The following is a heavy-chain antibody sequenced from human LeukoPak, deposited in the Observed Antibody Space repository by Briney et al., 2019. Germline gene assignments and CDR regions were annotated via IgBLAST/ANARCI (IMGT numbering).Heavy chain of an antibody. Sequence: HPGGSLRLSCAASGSTFSSYSMNWVRQAPGKGLERVSYISSSSSTIYYADSVKGRFTISRDNAKNSLYLQMNSLRAEDTAVYYCARASYSSGRNYFDYWGQGTLVTVSS. D-gene: IGHD6-19*01. V-gene: IGHV3-48*01. CDR3: ARASYSSGRNYFDY. CDR2: ISSSSSTI. J-gene: IGHJ4*02. CDR1: GSTFSSYS.